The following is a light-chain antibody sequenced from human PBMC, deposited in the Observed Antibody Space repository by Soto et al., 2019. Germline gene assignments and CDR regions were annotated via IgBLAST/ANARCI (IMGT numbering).Light chain of an antibody. CDR3: QQLNTYPIT. V-gene: IGKV1-9*01. CDR2: TAS. CDR1: QGISSY. Sequence: DIQLTQSPSLLSASVGDRVTVTCRASQGISSYLAWYQQKPGKAPKLLIYTASTLKSGVPSRFSGSGSGTEFTLTISSLQPEDFATYYCQQLNTYPITFGQGTRLEIK. J-gene: IGKJ5*01.